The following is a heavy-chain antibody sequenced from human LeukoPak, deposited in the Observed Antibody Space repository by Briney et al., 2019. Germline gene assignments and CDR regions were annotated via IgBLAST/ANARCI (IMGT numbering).Heavy chain of an antibody. J-gene: IGHJ5*02. Sequence: KPGGSLRLSCAASGFTFSSYSMNWVRQAPGKGLEWVSSISSSSSYIYYADSVKGRFIISRDNAKNSLYLQMNSLRAEDTAVYYCAREKTQGSLSFRYHMNWFDPWGQGTLVTVSS. CDR1: GFTFSSYS. V-gene: IGHV3-21*01. CDR2: ISSSSSYI. CDR3: AREKTQGSLSFRYHMNWFDP. D-gene: IGHD1-26*01.